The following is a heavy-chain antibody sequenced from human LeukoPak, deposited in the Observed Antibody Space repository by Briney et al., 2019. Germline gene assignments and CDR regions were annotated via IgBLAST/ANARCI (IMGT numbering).Heavy chain of an antibody. J-gene: IGHJ6*02. CDR3: AREPSGWYTQMDYYYGMDV. CDR2: IYYSGST. V-gene: IGHV4-31*03. CDR1: GGSISSGGYY. Sequence: TSQTLSLTCTVSGGSISSGGYYWSWLRPHPGKGLEWIGYIYYSGSTYYNPSLKSRVTISVDTSKNQYSLKLSSVTAADTAVYYCAREPSGWYTQMDYYYGMDVWGQGTTVTVSS. D-gene: IGHD6-19*01.